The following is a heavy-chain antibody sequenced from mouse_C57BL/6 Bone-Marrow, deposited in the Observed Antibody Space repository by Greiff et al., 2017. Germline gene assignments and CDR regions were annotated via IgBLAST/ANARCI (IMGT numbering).Heavy chain of an antibody. D-gene: IGHD2-12*01. CDR1: GFSLTSYG. J-gene: IGHJ4*01. Sequence: VQGVESGPGLVQPSQSLSITCTVSGFSLTSYGVHWVRQSPGKGLEWLGVIWRGGSTDYNAAFMSRLSITKDNSKSQVFFKMNSLQADDTAIYYCAKRAYDFFYAMDYWGQGTSVTVSS. CDR2: IWRGGST. V-gene: IGHV2-5*01. CDR3: AKRAYDFFYAMDY.